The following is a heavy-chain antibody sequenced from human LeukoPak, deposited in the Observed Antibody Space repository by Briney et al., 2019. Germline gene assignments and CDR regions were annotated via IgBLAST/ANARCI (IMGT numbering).Heavy chain of an antibody. CDR2: IYYSETT. CDR3: ARDRGGMVYAI. D-gene: IGHD2-8*01. CDR1: GGSVSSGCYY. Sequence: PSQTLSLTCPVSGGSVSSGCYYWSWLRQHPGKGLEWFGYIYYSETTYYNPSLKSRVNISVDTSKNQYSLKLSSVTAADTAVYYCARDRGGMVYAIWGQGTLVSVSS. V-gene: IGHV4-31*03. J-gene: IGHJ4*02.